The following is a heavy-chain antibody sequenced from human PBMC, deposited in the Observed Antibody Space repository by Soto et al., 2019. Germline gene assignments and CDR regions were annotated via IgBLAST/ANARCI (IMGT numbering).Heavy chain of an antibody. Sequence: QVQLQESGPGLVKPSQTLSLTCTVSGDSISSGDYYWSWIRQPPGKGLEWIGYFYYTGITKYNPSLKSRLTISVDTSKNQFSLKVTSVTAADTAIYYCARHYDLPDYWGQGTLVNVSS. J-gene: IGHJ4*02. CDR3: ARHYDLPDY. V-gene: IGHV4-30-4*01. D-gene: IGHD4-17*01. CDR2: FYYTGIT. CDR1: GDSISSGDYY.